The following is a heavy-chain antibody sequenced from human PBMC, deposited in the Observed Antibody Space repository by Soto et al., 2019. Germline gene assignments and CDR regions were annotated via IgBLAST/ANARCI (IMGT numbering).Heavy chain of an antibody. Sequence: QVQLVQSGAEVKKPGSSVKVSCKASGGTFSSYAISWVRQAPGQGLEWMGGIIPIFGTANYAQKFQGRVTITADKSTSTDSMELSSLRSEDTVVYYCARDTPNDYVWGSYRPRRFDPWGQGTLVTVSS. D-gene: IGHD3-16*02. J-gene: IGHJ5*02. CDR1: GGTFSSYA. CDR3: ARDTPNDYVWGSYRPRRFDP. V-gene: IGHV1-69*06. CDR2: IIPIFGTA.